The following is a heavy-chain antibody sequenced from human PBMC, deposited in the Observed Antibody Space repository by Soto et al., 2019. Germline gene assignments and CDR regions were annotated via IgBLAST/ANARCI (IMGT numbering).Heavy chain of an antibody. Sequence: QEQLVQSGAEVKKPGASVRVSCKAPGYTFTTYHMHWVRQAPGQGLEWMGIINPGGGPTSYAEKFQGRVTMTSDTSTSTVYMELASLTSDDTAVYFCALGRPTASSLLDPWGQGSLVSVSS. CDR3: ALGRPTASSLLDP. CDR1: GYTFTTYH. V-gene: IGHV1-46*01. J-gene: IGHJ5*02. CDR2: INPGGGPT. D-gene: IGHD6-6*01.